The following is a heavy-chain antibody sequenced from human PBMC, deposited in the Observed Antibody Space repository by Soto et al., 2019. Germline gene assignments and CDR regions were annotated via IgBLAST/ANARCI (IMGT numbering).Heavy chain of an antibody. CDR2: INHVGGT. V-gene: IGHV4-34*01. CDR1: GGFLSXSY. J-gene: IGHJ5*02. Sequence: QVXXQQWGAGLLKPSETLSLTCAVYGGFLSXSYWTWIRQPPGKGLXWIGEINHVGGTNYNPSLKSRVTMSVDTSQNQFSLRLISVTAADTAMYFCVRIRYQLPSSVLWLDPWGQGTPVTVSS. D-gene: IGHD3-16*01. CDR3: VRIRYQLPSSVLWLDP.